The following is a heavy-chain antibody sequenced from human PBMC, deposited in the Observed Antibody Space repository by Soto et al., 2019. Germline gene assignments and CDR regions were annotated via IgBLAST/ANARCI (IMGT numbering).Heavy chain of an antibody. CDR1: GFTFSNYW. D-gene: IGHD6-25*01. J-gene: IGHJ4*02. CDR2: IKQDGSEK. Sequence: GGSLRLSCAASGFTFSNYWMSWVRQAPGRGLEWVANIKQDGSEKYYVDSVKGRFTISRDNAKNSLYLQMNSLKTEDTAVYYCTTEGMAAPFDYWGQGTLVTVSS. CDR3: TTEGMAAPFDY. V-gene: IGHV3-7*05.